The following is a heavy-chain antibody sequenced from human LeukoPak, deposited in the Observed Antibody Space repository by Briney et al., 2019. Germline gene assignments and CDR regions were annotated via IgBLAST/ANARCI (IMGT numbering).Heavy chain of an antibody. Sequence: GGSLRLSCAASGFTLSSYTMNWVRQAPGKGLEWVSSISSSGTYMYYADSVKGRFTISRDNAKNSLYLQMNSLRAEDTAVYYCARGLGDCGADCYHTDYWGQGTLVTVSS. V-gene: IGHV3-21*01. CDR1: GFTLSSYT. CDR3: ARGLGDCGADCYHTDY. J-gene: IGHJ4*02. CDR2: ISSSGTYM. D-gene: IGHD2-21*02.